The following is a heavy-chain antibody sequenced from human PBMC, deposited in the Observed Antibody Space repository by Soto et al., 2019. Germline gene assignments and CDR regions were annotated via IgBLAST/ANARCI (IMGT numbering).Heavy chain of an antibody. J-gene: IGHJ5*02. CDR3: ARFAVRSYYDSSGPRWFDP. V-gene: IGHV4-34*01. CDR2: INHSGST. Sequence: TSETLSLTCAVYGGSFSGYYWSWIRQPPGKGLEWIGEINHSGSTNYNPSLKSRVTISVDTSKNQFSLKLSSVTAADTAVYYCARFAVRSYYDSSGPRWFDPWGQGTLVTVSS. CDR1: GGSFSGYY. D-gene: IGHD3-22*01.